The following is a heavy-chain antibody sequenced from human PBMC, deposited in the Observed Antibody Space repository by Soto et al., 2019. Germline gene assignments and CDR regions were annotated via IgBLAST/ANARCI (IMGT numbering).Heavy chain of an antibody. V-gene: IGHV3-30*03. CDR1: GFTFSSYG. Sequence: GGSLRLSCAASGFTFSSYGMHWVRQAPGKGLEWVAVISYDGSNKYYADSVKGRFTISRDNSKNTLYLQMNSLRAEDTAVYYCARVGSGMGYMDVWGKGTTVTVSS. J-gene: IGHJ6*03. CDR3: ARVGSGMGYMDV. D-gene: IGHD3-10*01. CDR2: ISYDGSNK.